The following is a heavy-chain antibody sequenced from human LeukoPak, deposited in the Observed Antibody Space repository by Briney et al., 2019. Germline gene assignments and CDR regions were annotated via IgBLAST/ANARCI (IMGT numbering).Heavy chain of an antibody. D-gene: IGHD6-19*01. CDR2: ISGSGGNT. CDR3: AKDQGSGNINFDY. Sequence: PSETQSLTCTVSGGPISSYYWSWIRHPPGKGLEWISAISGSGGNTYYADSVKGRFTISRENYKHTLYPQMHSLRAEDTAVYYCAKDQGSGNINFDYWGQGTLVTVSS. J-gene: IGHJ4*02. CDR1: GGPISSYY. V-gene: IGHV3-23*01.